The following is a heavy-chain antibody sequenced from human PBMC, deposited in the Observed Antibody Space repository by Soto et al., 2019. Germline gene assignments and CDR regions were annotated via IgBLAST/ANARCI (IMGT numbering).Heavy chain of an antibody. CDR1: GFTFSSYA. CDR3: AKVHTLPDTAMVPTPYYYYYGMDV. D-gene: IGHD5-18*01. V-gene: IGHV3-23*01. CDR2: ISGSGGST. Sequence: GGSLRLSCAASGFTFSSYAMSWVRQAPGKGLEWVSAISGSGGSTYYADSVKGRFTISRDNSKNTLYLQMNSLRAEDTAVYYCAKVHTLPDTAMVPTPYYYYYGMDVWGQRTTVTVSS. J-gene: IGHJ6*02.